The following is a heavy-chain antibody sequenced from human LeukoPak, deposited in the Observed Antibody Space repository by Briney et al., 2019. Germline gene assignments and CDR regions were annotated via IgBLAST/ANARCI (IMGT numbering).Heavy chain of an antibody. CDR1: GGTFSSYA. Sequence: ASVKVSCKASGGTFSSYAISWVRQAPGQGLEWMGRIIPILGIANYAQKFQGRVTITADKSTSTTYMELSSLRSEDTAVYYCARVEAAAGFDPWGQGTLVTVSS. V-gene: IGHV1-69*04. D-gene: IGHD6-13*01. CDR3: ARVEAAAGFDP. J-gene: IGHJ5*02. CDR2: IIPILGIA.